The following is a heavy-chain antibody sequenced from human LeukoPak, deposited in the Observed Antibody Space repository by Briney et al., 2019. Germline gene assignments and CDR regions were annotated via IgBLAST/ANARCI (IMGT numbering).Heavy chain of an antibody. CDR3: ARDMAVAANDAFDI. D-gene: IGHD6-19*01. J-gene: IGHJ3*02. CDR1: GYTFTSYG. V-gene: IGHV1-18*01. Sequence: ASVKVSCKASGYTFTSYGISWVRQAPGQGLEWMGWISAYNGNTNYAQKLQGRVTMTTDTSTSTAYMELRSLRSDDTAVYYCARDMAVAANDAFDIWGQGTMVTVSS. CDR2: ISAYNGNT.